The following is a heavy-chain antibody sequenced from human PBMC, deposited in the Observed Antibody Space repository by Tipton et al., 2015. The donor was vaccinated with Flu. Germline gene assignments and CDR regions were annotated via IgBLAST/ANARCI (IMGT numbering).Heavy chain of an antibody. D-gene: IGHD2-2*01. Sequence: TLSLTCTVSGGSISSSSYYWTWIRQPAGKGLEWIGQIYTSGSTKYNPSLKSRVTISVDTSQKQFSLQLRSVTAADTAVYYCARDPSLGMPDYFDYWGQGTLVTVSS. J-gene: IGHJ4*02. CDR3: ARDPSLGMPDYFDY. CDR1: GGSISSSSYY. V-gene: IGHV4-61*09. CDR2: IYTSGST.